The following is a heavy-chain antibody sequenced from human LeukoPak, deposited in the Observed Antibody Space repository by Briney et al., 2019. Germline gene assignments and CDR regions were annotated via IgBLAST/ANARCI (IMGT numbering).Heavy chain of an antibody. CDR2: IKQDGSEK. V-gene: IGHV3-7*03. Sequence: GGSLRLSCAASGFTFSSYAMHWVRQAPGKGLEWVANIKQDGSEKYYVDSVKGRFTISRDNAKNSLYLQMNSLRAEDTAVYYCARASSSGWSDAFDIWGQGTMVTVSS. D-gene: IGHD6-19*01. J-gene: IGHJ3*02. CDR3: ARASSSGWSDAFDI. CDR1: GFTFSSYA.